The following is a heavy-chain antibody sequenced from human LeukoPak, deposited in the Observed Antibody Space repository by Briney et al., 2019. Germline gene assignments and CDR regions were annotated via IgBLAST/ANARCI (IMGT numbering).Heavy chain of an antibody. CDR2: INHSGST. CDR3: ARGKIVVVVAAPAFDI. Sequence: SETLSLTCAVYGGSFIGYYWSWIRQPPGKGLEWIGEINHSGSTNYNPSLKSRVTISVDTSKNQFSLKLSSVTAADTAVYYCARGKIVVVVAAPAFDIWGQGTMVTVSS. D-gene: IGHD2-15*01. J-gene: IGHJ3*02. CDR1: GGSFIGYY. V-gene: IGHV4-34*01.